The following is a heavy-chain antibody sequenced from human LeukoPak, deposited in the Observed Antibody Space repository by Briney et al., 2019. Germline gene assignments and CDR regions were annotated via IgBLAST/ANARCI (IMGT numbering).Heavy chain of an antibody. V-gene: IGHV4-4*09. CDR3: ARQGGYDSSGHYPTYNWFDP. CDR1: GGSISSYY. Sequence: SETLSLTCTVSGGSISSYYWSWIRQPPGKGLEWIGYIYTSGSTNYNPSLKSRVTMSVDTSKNQFSLKLSSVTAADTAVYYCARQGGYDSSGHYPTYNWFDPWGQGTLVTVSS. D-gene: IGHD3-22*01. CDR2: IYTSGST. J-gene: IGHJ5*02.